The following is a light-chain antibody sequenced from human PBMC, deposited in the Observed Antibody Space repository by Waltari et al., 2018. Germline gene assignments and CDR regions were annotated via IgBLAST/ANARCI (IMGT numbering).Light chain of an antibody. J-gene: IGLJ3*02. CDR1: PSTVGNNG. Sequence: QSVLPQPPSVSAAPGHTVSISCSGPPSTVGNNGVFWYRQLPGSAPKLLIYETNGRPTGTPDRFSGSKSATTAILDIAGLQPGDEADYYCGTWDSSLALWLFGGGTKLTV. CDR3: GTWDSSLALWL. CDR2: ETN. V-gene: IGLV1-51*02.